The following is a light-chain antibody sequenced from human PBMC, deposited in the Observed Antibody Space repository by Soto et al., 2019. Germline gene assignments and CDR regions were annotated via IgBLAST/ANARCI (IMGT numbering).Light chain of an antibody. CDR2: EVS. Sequence: QSVLTQPASVSGSPGQSITISCTGSSSDVGAYNYVSWYQQHPGKVPKLMIYEVSNRPSEVSNRFSGSKSGNTASLTISGLQAEDEADYYCSSYTTTTSLVFGGGTKVTVL. CDR3: SSYTTTTSLV. CDR1: SSDVGAYNY. J-gene: IGLJ2*01. V-gene: IGLV2-14*01.